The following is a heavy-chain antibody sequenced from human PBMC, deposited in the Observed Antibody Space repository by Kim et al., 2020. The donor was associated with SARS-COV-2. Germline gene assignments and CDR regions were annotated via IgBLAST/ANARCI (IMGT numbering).Heavy chain of an antibody. CDR3: ARAVGGCSSTSCSNWFDP. CDR1: GGSFSGYY. D-gene: IGHD2-2*01. J-gene: IGHJ5*02. Sequence: SETLSLTCAVYGGSFSGYYWSWIRQPPGKGLEWIGEINHSGSTNYNPTLKSRVTISVDTSKNQFSLKLSSVTAADTAVYYCARAVGGCSSTSCSNWFDP. V-gene: IGHV4-34*01. CDR2: INHSGST.